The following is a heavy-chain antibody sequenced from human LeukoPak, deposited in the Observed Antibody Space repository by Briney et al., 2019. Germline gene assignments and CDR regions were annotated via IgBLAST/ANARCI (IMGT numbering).Heavy chain of an antibody. V-gene: IGHV3-9*01. J-gene: IGHJ3*02. Sequence: PGGSLRLSCAASGFTFDDYAMHWVRQAPGKGLEWVSGISWNSGSIGYADSVKGRFTISRDNAKNSLYLQMNSLRAEDTALYYCAKDQGEGFGELLLLAFDIWGQGTTVTVSS. CDR1: GFTFDDYA. CDR2: ISWNSGSI. D-gene: IGHD3-10*01. CDR3: AKDQGEGFGELLLLAFDI.